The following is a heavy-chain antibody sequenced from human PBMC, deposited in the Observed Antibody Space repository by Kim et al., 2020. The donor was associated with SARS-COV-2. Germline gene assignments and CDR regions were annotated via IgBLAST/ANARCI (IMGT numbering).Heavy chain of an antibody. CDR3: ARGPSLRYFAWLLSHF. CDR1: GGSISSSSYY. V-gene: IGHV4-39*01. J-gene: IGHJ4*01. CDR2: IYYSGST. D-gene: IGHD3-9*01. Sequence: SETLSLTCTVSGGSISSSSYYWGWIRQPPGKGLEWIGSIYYSGSTYYNPSLKSRVTISVDTSKNQFSLKLSSVTAADTAVYYCARGPSLRYFAWLLSHF.